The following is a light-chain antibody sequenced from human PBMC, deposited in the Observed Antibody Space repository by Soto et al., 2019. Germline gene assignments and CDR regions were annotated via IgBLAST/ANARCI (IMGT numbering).Light chain of an antibody. CDR2: VAS. Sequence: EIQMTQSQYSLSASVGDRVTMTCRASQSISSWLAWYQQKPGKAPKVLISVASSLQSGVPSRFSGSGSETDFTLTISSLQPEDFATYYRQQDKSFPLAFGGGTKVDIK. J-gene: IGKJ4*02. V-gene: IGKV1-12*01. CDR3: QQDKSFPLA. CDR1: QSISSW.